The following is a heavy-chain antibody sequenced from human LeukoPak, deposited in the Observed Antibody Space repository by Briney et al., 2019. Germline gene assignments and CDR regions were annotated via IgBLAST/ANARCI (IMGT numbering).Heavy chain of an antibody. J-gene: IGHJ5*02. Sequence: GASVNVSCKASGYTFTGYYMHWVRQAPGQGLEWMGWINPNSGGTNYAQKFQGRVTMTRDTSISTAYMELSRLRSDDTAVYYCARVAGSSGYYRFDPWGQGTLVTVSS. D-gene: IGHD3-22*01. CDR2: INPNSGGT. CDR3: ARVAGSSGYYRFDP. CDR1: GYTFTGYY. V-gene: IGHV1-2*02.